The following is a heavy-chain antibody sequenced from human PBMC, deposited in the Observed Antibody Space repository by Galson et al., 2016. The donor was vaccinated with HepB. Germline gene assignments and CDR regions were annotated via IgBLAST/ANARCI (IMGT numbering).Heavy chain of an antibody. Sequence: SLRLSCAASGFTFSTYNMNWVRQAPGKGLEWVSSISRGSGYIYYADSVKGRFTISRDNAKNSLYLQMNSLRAEDTAVYYCASRGFYGSLDNWGQGTLVTVSS. CDR3: ASRGFYGSLDN. CDR2: ISRGSGYI. CDR1: GFTFSTYN. V-gene: IGHV3-21*04. J-gene: IGHJ4*02. D-gene: IGHD6-25*01.